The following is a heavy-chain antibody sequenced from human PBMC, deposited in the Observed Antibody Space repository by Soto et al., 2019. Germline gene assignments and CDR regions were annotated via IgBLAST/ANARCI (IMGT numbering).Heavy chain of an antibody. CDR2: IIPILGIA. J-gene: IGHJ4*02. CDR1: GGTFSSYT. V-gene: IGHV1-69*04. Sequence: ASVKVSCKASGGTFSSYTISWVRQAPGQGLEWMGRIIPILGIANYAQKFQGRVTITADKSTSTAYMELSSLRSEDTAVYYCARDLGYSSGWYFVWGQGTLVTVSS. D-gene: IGHD6-19*01. CDR3: ARDLGYSSGWYFV.